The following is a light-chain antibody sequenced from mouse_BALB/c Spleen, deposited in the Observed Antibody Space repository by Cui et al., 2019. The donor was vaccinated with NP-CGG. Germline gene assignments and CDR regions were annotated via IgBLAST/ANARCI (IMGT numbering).Light chain of an antibody. CDR1: TGAVTTSND. J-gene: IGLJ1*01. V-gene: IGLV1*01. CDR3: ALWYSNHWV. Sequence: AVVTQESALTTSSGETVTLTCRSSTGAVTTSNDANWVQEKPDHLFTGLIEGTNNRAPGVPARFSGSLIGDKAALTITGAQTEDEAIYFCALWYSNHWVFGGGTKLTVI. CDR2: GTN.